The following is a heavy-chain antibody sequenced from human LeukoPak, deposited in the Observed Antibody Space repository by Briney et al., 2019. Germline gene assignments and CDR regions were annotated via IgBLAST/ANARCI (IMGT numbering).Heavy chain of an antibody. V-gene: IGHV4-61*02. CDR1: GGSISSGGYY. J-gene: IGHJ4*02. CDR2: IYTSGNT. D-gene: IGHD4-11*01. Sequence: SETLSLTCTVSGGSISSGGYYWSWIRQPAGKGLEWIGRIYTSGNTNYNPSLKSRVTISIDSSKNQFSLKLSSVTAADTAVYYCARGEVRLDYWGQGTLVTVSS. CDR3: ARGEVRLDY.